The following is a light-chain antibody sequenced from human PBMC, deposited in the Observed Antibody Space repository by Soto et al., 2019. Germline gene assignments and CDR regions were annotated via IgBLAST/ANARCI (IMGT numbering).Light chain of an antibody. CDR2: GAS. Sequence: EIVMTQSPATLSVSPGERATLSCRASQSVSSNLAWYQQKPGQAPRLLIYGASTRAPGIPARFSGSGSGTEFTLTISSRQSEDFAVYDCQQYNNWPPVTVGQGTKVEIK. CDR1: QSVSSN. J-gene: IGKJ1*01. V-gene: IGKV3-15*01. CDR3: QQYNNWPPVT.